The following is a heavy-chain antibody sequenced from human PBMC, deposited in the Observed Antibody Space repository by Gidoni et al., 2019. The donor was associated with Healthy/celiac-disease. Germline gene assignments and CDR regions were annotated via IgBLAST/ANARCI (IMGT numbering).Heavy chain of an antibody. CDR2: IWYDGSNK. CDR1: GFTFSSYG. V-gene: IGHV3-33*01. J-gene: IGHJ6*02. D-gene: IGHD2-21*01. Sequence: QVQLVESGGGVVQPGRSLRLSCAASGFTFSSYGMHWVRQAPGKGLEWVAVIWYDGSNKYYADSVKGRFTISRDNSKNTLYLQMNSLRAEDTAVYYCAREVRGMDVWGQGTTVTVSS. CDR3: AREVRGMDV.